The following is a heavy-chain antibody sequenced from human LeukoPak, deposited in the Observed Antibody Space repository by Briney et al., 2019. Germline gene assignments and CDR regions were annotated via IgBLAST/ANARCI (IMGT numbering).Heavy chain of an antibody. CDR1: GYTFTSYG. CDR2: ISAYNGNT. V-gene: IGHV1-18*01. J-gene: IGHJ5*02. CDR3: ARDEGEYCGGDCYKNNWFDP. Sequence: ASVKVSCKASGYTFTSYGISWVRQAPGQGLGWMGWISAYNGNTNYAQKLQGRVTMTTDTSTSTAYMELRSLRSDDTAVYYCARDEGEYCGGDCYKNNWFDPWGQGTLVTVSS. D-gene: IGHD2-21*02.